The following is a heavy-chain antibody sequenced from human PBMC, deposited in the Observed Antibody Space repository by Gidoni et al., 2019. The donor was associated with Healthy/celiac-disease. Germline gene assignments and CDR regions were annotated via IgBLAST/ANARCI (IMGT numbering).Heavy chain of an antibody. J-gene: IGHJ4*02. CDR3: ARNPIMITFGGVIVPPD. CDR2: ILYRGST. CDR1: GSPISSSSYS. Sequence: QLQLQESGPGLVKPSDTLSLTCTVSGSPISSSSYSWGWFRQPPGKGLEWIGSILYRGSTYYHPSLKSRVTISVDTSKNQFSLKLSSVTAADTAVYYWARNPIMITFGGVIVPPDWGQGTLVTVSS. D-gene: IGHD3-16*02. V-gene: IGHV4-39*01.